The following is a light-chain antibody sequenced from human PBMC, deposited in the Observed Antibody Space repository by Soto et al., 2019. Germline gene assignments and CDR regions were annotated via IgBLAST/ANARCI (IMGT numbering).Light chain of an antibody. CDR3: QQSYSNTLS. CDR2: ASS. Sequence: DIQLTQSPSSLSASVGDRVTINCPASQSIYTYLNWFQLKPGKGPKLLIFASSTLQSGVPSRFSGSGSGADFSLTISSLQPEDFATYYCQQSYSNTLSFGGGTRV. CDR1: QSIYTY. V-gene: IGKV1-39*01. J-gene: IGKJ4*01.